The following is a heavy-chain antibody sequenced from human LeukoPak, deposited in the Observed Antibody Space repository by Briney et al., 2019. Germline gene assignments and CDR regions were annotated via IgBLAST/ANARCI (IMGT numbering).Heavy chain of an antibody. CDR2: IYYSGST. V-gene: IGHV4-39*07. CDR1: GGSISSSSYY. D-gene: IGHD6-19*01. J-gene: IGHJ4*02. CDR3: ARGGTSSSGWYSYFDY. Sequence: PSETLSLTCTVSGGSISSSSYYWGWIRQPPGKGLEWIGSIYYSGSTYYNPSLKSRVTISVDTSKNQFSLKLSSVTAADTAVYYCARGGTSSSGWYSYFDYWGQGTLVTVSS.